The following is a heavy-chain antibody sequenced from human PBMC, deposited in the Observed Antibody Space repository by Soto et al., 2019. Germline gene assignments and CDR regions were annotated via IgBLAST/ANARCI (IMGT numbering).Heavy chain of an antibody. D-gene: IGHD4-17*01. CDR3: ARDHDDLDYGDHLTIYYGMDV. V-gene: IGHV3-30-3*01. Sequence: GGSLRLSCAASGFTFSSYAMHWVRQAPGKGLEWVAVISYDGSNKYYADSVKGRFTISRDNSKNTLYLQMNSLRAEDTAVYYCARDHDDLDYGDHLTIYYGMDVWGQGTTVTVSS. CDR2: ISYDGSNK. J-gene: IGHJ6*02. CDR1: GFTFSSYA.